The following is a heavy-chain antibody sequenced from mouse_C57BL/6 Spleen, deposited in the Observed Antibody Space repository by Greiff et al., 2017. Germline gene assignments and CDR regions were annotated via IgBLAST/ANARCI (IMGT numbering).Heavy chain of an antibody. CDR1: GYAFSSYW. D-gene: IGHD2-3*01. CDR2: IYPGDGDT. J-gene: IGHJ3*01. Sequence: QVQLKQSGAELVKPGASVKISCKASGYAFSSYWMNWVKQRPGKGLEWIGQIYPGDGDTNSNGKFKGKATLTADKSSSTAYMQLSSLTSEDSAVXFCARDDGGYYAWFAYWGQGTLVTVSA. V-gene: IGHV1-80*01. CDR3: ARDDGGYYAWFAY.